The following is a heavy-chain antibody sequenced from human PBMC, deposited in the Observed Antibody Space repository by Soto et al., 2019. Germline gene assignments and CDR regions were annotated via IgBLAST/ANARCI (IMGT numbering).Heavy chain of an antibody. CDR1: GGSFSGYY. Sequence: ETLSLTCAVYGGSFSGYYWSWIRQPPGKGLEWIGEINHSGSTNYNPSLKSRVTISVDTSKNQFSLKLSSVTAADTAVYYCARGETGTIQNFDYWGQGTLVTVS. CDR3: ARGETGTIQNFDY. J-gene: IGHJ4*02. D-gene: IGHD1-7*01. CDR2: INHSGST. V-gene: IGHV4-34*01.